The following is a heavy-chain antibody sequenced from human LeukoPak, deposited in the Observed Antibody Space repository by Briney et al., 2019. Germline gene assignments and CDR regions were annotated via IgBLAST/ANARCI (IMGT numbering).Heavy chain of an antibody. CDR2: INWNGGRT. J-gene: IGHJ3*02. Sequence: GGSLRLSCAASGFTFDDYGMSWVRQAPGEGLEWVSGINWNGGRTGYADSVKGRFTMSRDNAKNSLYLQMNSLRAEDTALYYCARAVEMATIGDAFDMWGQGTMVSVSS. CDR3: ARAVEMATIGDAFDM. V-gene: IGHV3-20*04. CDR1: GFTFDDYG. D-gene: IGHD5-24*01.